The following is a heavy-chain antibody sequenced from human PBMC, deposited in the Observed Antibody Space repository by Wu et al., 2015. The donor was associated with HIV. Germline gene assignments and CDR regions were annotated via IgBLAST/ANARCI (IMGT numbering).Heavy chain of an antibody. CDR1: GYTFTSYS. CDR3: GREQYGAVSGLSMDV. CDR2: LNPSGGRR. J-gene: IGHJ6*03. D-gene: IGHD3-16*01. Sequence: QVQLVQSGAEVKEPGASVKLSCKASGYTFTSYSLHWVRQAPGQGLEWLGTLNPSGGRRRIAQKFRDRISMTRDMSTTTFYMELKRLTSEDTAVYYCGREQYGAVSGLSMDVWGKGTTVIVSS. V-gene: IGHV1-46*01.